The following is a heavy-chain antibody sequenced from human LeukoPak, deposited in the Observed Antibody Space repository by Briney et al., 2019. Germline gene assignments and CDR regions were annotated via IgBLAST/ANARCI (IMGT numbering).Heavy chain of an antibody. CDR3: ARDSTASSPWYFDL. J-gene: IGHJ2*01. Sequence: SETLSLTCTVSGGSISSYYWSWIRQPAGKGLEWIGRMYIIGNTNYNPSLKSRVTMSLDTSKNHFSLKLSSVTAADTAVYYCARDSTASSPWYFDLWGRGTLVTVSS. V-gene: IGHV4-4*07. CDR2: MYIIGNT. CDR1: GGSISSYY. D-gene: IGHD2-21*02.